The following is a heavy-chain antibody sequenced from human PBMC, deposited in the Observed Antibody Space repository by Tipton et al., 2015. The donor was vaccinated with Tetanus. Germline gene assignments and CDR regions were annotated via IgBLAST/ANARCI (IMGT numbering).Heavy chain of an antibody. CDR3: ARQDKRFVGYYDAMDV. D-gene: IGHD3-3*01. CDR2: ISLSSSYI. Sequence: SLRLSCVGSGFNFSTYTMNWVRQAPGKGLQWVSSISLSSSYIDYADSVQGRFTISRDNAKNSLYLQMNSLRAEDTAVYYCARQDKRFVGYYDAMDVWGQGTTVIVSS. J-gene: IGHJ6*02. V-gene: IGHV3-21*01. CDR1: GFNFSTYT.